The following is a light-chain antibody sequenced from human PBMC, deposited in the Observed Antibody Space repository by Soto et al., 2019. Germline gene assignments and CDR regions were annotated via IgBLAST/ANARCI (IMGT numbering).Light chain of an antibody. CDR2: GAS. Sequence: EIVLTQYPGTLSLSPGERAALSCRASQSIDSKYFAWYQQKPGQAPRLLFYGASSRTTGTPDRFSGSGSGTDFILTSSRLEPEEFAVYYCQRYGISPWTFGHGTKVELK. J-gene: IGKJ1*01. CDR3: QRYGISPWT. V-gene: IGKV3-20*01. CDR1: QSIDSKY.